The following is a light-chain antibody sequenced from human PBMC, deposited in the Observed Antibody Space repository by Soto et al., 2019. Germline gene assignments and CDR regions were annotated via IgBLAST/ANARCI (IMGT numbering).Light chain of an antibody. CDR3: QQYYTSPLT. CDR1: QSVLYSSNNKNY. J-gene: IGKJ4*01. Sequence: DIVMTQSPDSLAVSLGERATIKCKSSQSVLYSSNNKNYLAWYQQKPGQPPKLLFYWASTRESGVPDRFSGSGSGADFTLTISSLQAGDVAVYYCQQYYTSPLTFGGGTRWISN. CDR2: WAS. V-gene: IGKV4-1*01.